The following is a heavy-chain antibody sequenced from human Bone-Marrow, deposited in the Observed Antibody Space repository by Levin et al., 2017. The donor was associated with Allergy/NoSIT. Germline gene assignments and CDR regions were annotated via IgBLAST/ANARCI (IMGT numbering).Heavy chain of an antibody. Sequence: ASVKVSCKASGYTYVSYGISWVRQAPGQGLEWMGWISGYNGNTNYAQKFQGRVTMTTDTSTSTAYMELRSLRSDDTAVYYCARDDNIVFITTSMVREAFEMWGQGTTVTVSS. CDR1: GYTYVSYG. D-gene: IGHD3-10*01. CDR3: ARDDNIVFITTSMVREAFEM. J-gene: IGHJ3*02. CDR2: ISGYNGNT. V-gene: IGHV1-18*01.